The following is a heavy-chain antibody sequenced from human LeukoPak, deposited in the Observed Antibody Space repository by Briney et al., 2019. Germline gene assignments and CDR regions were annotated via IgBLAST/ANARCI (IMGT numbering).Heavy chain of an antibody. J-gene: IGHJ4*02. CDR2: LSGSGITT. CDR3: AKGEYSSGWSSLDY. V-gene: IGHV3-23*01. D-gene: IGHD6-19*01. CDR1: GFTFSSYT. Sequence: PGGSLRLSCAASGFTFSSYTMSWVRQAPGKGLEWVSGLSGSGITTYYADSVKGRFTIARDNSKNTLYLQMTNLRAEDTAVYYCAKGEYSSGWSSLDYWGQGTLVTVSS.